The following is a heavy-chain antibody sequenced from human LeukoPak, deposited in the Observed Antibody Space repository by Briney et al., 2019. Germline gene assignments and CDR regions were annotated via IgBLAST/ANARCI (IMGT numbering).Heavy chain of an antibody. CDR2: ISYDGSNK. CDR1: GFTFSSYG. D-gene: IGHD2-8*01. Sequence: GGSLRLSRAASGFTFSSYGMHWVRQAPGKGLEWVAVISYDGSNKYYADSVKGRFTISRDNSKNTLYLQMNSLRAEDTAVYYCAREDCTIGAICSSLLDHWGRGTLVTVSS. CDR3: AREDCTIGAICSSLLDH. J-gene: IGHJ4*02. V-gene: IGHV3-30*03.